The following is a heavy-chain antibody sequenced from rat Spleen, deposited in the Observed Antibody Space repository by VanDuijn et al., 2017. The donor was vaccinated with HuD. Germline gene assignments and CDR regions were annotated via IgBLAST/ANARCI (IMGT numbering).Heavy chain of an antibody. CDR1: GFTFTNYA. CDR3: TTVLQGHGFAY. V-gene: IGHV5-19*01. D-gene: IGHD1-1*01. J-gene: IGHJ3*01. CDR2: ISNTGGSI. Sequence: EVQLVESGGGLVQPGRSLKLSCAASGFTFTNYAMFWLRQAPTTGLEWVASISNTGGSIYYPDSVKGRFTISRHNTQNTLYLQMNSLRSEDTATYYCTTVLQGHGFAYWGQGTLVTVSS.